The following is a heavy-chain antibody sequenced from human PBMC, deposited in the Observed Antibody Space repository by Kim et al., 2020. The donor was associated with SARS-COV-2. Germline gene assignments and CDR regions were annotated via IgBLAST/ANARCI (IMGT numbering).Heavy chain of an antibody. J-gene: IGHJ5*01. Sequence: GESLKISCKGSGYSFTNYWINWVRQMPGKGLEWMGRIDPSDSYTNYGPSFQGHVTISVDKSVHTAYLQWSSLKASDTAIYYCARRGGSNWDNWFDPWGQGTLVTVSS. CDR1: GYSFTNYW. V-gene: IGHV5-10-1*01. CDR2: IDPSDSYT. CDR3: ARRGGSNWDNWFDP. D-gene: IGHD6-13*01.